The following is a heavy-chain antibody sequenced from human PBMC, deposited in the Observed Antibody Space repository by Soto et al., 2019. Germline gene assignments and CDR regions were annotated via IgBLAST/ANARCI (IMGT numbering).Heavy chain of an antibody. V-gene: IGHV3-66*01. J-gene: IGHJ6*02. CDR3: AKVWGSSWYGFYYYGMDV. CDR2: IYSGGST. D-gene: IGHD6-13*01. CDR1: GFTVSSNY. Sequence: GGSLRLSCAASGFTVSSNYMSWVRQAPGKGLEWVSVIYSGGSTYYADSVKGRFTISRDNSKNTLYLQMNSLRAEDTAVYYCAKVWGSSWYGFYYYGMDVWGQGYTVTVSS.